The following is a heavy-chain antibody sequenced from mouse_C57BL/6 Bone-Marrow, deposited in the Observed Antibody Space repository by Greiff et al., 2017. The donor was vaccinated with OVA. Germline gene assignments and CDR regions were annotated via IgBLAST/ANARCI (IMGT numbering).Heavy chain of an antibody. V-gene: IGHV1-64*01. D-gene: IGHD1-1*01. Sequence: VQLQQPGAELVKPGASVKLSCKASGYTFTSYWMHWVKQRPGQGLEWIGMIHPNSGSTNYNEKFKSKATLTVDKSSSTAYMQLSSLTSEDSAVYYGARPYYYGSAYFDYWGQGTTLTVSS. J-gene: IGHJ2*01. CDR2: IHPNSGST. CDR1: GYTFTSYW. CDR3: ARPYYYGSAYFDY.